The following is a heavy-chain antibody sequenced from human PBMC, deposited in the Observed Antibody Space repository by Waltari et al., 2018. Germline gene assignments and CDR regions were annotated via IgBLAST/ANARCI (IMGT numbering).Heavy chain of an antibody. V-gene: IGHV4-39*07. J-gene: IGHJ4*02. CDR2: IYYSGST. CDR3: ARDHCSGGSCFDY. CDR1: GGSISSSSYY. Sequence: QLQLQESGPGLVKPSETLSLTCTVPGGSISSSSYYWGWIRQPPGKGLEWIGSIYYSGSTSYNPSLKSRVTISLDTSNNQFSLKLSSVTAADTAVYYCARDHCSGGSCFDYWGQGTLVTVSS. D-gene: IGHD2-15*01.